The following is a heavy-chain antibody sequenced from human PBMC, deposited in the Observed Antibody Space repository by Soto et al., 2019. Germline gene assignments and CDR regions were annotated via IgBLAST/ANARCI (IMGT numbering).Heavy chain of an antibody. D-gene: IGHD3-16*01. Sequence: EVQLVEAGGGLVQPGGSLRVSCAASGFTFSSYSISWVRQAPGKGLEWVSYISGSSTIYYADSVKGRFTISRDNAKNSLYLQMNSLRDEDTAVYYCARVGLGLFGMDVWGQGTTVTVSS. V-gene: IGHV3-48*02. CDR2: ISGSSTI. CDR3: ARVGLGLFGMDV. CDR1: GFTFSSYS. J-gene: IGHJ6*02.